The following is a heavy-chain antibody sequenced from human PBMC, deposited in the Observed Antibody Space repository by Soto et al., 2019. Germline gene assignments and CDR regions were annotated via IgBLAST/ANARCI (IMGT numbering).Heavy chain of an antibody. J-gene: IGHJ6*02. CDR2: ISYDGSNK. Sequence: QVQLVESGGGVVQPGRSLRLSCAASGFTFSSYAMHWVRQAPGKGLEWVAVISYDGSNKYYADSVKGRFTISRDNSKNTLYLQRNSLRAEDTAVYYCARSLLRFLEWYGMDVWGQGTTVTVSS. D-gene: IGHD3-3*01. CDR1: GFTFSSYA. V-gene: IGHV3-30-3*01. CDR3: ARSLLRFLEWYGMDV.